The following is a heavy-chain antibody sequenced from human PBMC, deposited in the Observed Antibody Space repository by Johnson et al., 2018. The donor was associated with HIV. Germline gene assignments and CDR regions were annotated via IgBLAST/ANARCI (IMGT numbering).Heavy chain of an antibody. J-gene: IGHJ3*02. CDR1: GFTVSNNY. V-gene: IGHV3-66*03. CDR3: AKANYYVYAFDI. Sequence: VQLVESGGGLIQPGGSLRLSCAASGFTVSNNYMSWVRQAPGKGLEWVAGVHWNGDGIGYADSVKGRLTISRDSSKNTLYLHMNSLRVEDTAVYYCAKANYYVYAFDIWGPGTMVTVSS. CDR2: VHWNGDGI. D-gene: IGHD3-22*01.